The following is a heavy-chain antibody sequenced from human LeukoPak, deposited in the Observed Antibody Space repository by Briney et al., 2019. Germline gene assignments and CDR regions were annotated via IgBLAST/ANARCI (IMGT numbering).Heavy chain of an antibody. J-gene: IGHJ3*02. V-gene: IGHV3-21*01. CDR3: TRVAYSGGYSQAFDI. CDR1: GFTFSSYS. Sequence: PGGSLRLSCAASGFTFSSYSMNWVRQAPGKGLEWVSSISSSSSYIYYADSVKGRFTISRDNAKNSLYLQMNSLRAEDTAVYYCTRVAYSGGYSQAFDIWGQGTMVTVSS. D-gene: IGHD3-22*01. CDR2: ISSSSSYI.